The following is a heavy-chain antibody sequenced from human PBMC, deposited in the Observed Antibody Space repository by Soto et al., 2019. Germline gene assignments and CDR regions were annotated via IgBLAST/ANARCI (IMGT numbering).Heavy chain of an antibody. D-gene: IGHD4-17*01. CDR1: GLIFNYYY. Sequence: PGGSLRLSCAAYGLIFNYYYISWIRQAPGKGLEWLSNISGSSGSKKYADAGKGRFTISRDNAKKSLYLEMNSLRAEDTAMYYCARYAAEVTTLFDQWGQGTLVTVSS. CDR3: ARYAAEVTTLFDQ. J-gene: IGHJ4*02. V-gene: IGHV3-11*06. CDR2: ISGSSGSK.